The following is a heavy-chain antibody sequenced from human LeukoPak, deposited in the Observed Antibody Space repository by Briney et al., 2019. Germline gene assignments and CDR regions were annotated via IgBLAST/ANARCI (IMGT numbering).Heavy chain of an antibody. CDR2: INHSGST. CDR3: ARGGIAAAGTRAFDI. CDR1: GGSFSGYY. Sequence: SETLSLTCAVYGGSFSGYYWSWIRQPPGKGLEWIGEINHSGSTYYNPSLKSRVTISVDRSKNQFSLKLSSVTAADTAVYYCARGGIAAAGTRAFDIWGQGTMVTVSS. D-gene: IGHD6-13*01. J-gene: IGHJ3*02. V-gene: IGHV4-34*01.